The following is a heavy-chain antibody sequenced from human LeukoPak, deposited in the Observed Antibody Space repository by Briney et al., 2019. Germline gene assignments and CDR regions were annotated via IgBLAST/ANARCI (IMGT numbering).Heavy chain of an antibody. CDR2: IYYTGIT. Sequence: SETLSLTCTVSGGSIGSGAFYCNWIRQHPGKGLEWIGYIYYTGITSYNPSLRSRVTMSVDTSMNQVSLKLSSLTAADTAVYYCAASFGVTLGRFWGQGTLVTVSS. CDR1: GGSIGSGAFY. V-gene: IGHV4-31*03. CDR3: AASFGVTLGRF. J-gene: IGHJ4*02. D-gene: IGHD3-16*01.